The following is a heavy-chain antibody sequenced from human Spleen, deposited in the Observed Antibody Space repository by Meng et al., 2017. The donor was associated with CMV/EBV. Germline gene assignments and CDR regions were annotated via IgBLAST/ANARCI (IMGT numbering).Heavy chain of an antibody. Sequence: SVKVSCKASGGTFGSYAITWVRQAPGQGLEWMGGFNPMFGTANYIQKFQGGVTITTDESTSTAYMEVNGLRSGDTAVYYCARGNIEGAIGENWFDPWGQGTLVTVSS. CDR2: FNPMFGTA. CDR3: ARGNIEGAIGENWFDP. CDR1: GGTFGSYA. D-gene: IGHD1-26*01. V-gene: IGHV1-69*05. J-gene: IGHJ5*02.